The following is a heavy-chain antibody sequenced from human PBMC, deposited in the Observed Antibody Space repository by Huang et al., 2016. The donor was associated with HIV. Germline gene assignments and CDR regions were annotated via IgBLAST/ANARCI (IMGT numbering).Heavy chain of an antibody. CDR2: IYYSGST. CDR1: GASIGSGGHY. CDR3: SRALYYHGSGSYSDY. J-gene: IGHJ4*02. Sequence: QVQLQESGPGLVKPSQTLSLTCTVSGASIGSGGHYWSWIRQPRGKGLEWIGFIYYSGSTYHNPALKSRVTKSVDTSKNQFSLKLSSVTAADTAVYFCSRALYYHGSGSYSDYWGRGTLVTVSS. D-gene: IGHD3-10*01. V-gene: IGHV4-30-4*08.